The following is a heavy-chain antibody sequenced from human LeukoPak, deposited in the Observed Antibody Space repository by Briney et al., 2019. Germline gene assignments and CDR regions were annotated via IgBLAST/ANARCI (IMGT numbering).Heavy chain of an antibody. D-gene: IGHD6-13*01. CDR3: ARVRSSSSRRYYCYYGMDV. Sequence: GASVKVSCKASGGTFSSYAVSWVRQAPGQGLEWMGGIIPFFDTSNYAQKFQGRVTITADESTSTAYIELSSLRSEDTAMYYCARVRSSSSRRYYCYYGMDVWGQGTTVTVSS. J-gene: IGHJ6*02. V-gene: IGHV1-69*13. CDR1: GGTFSSYA. CDR2: IIPFFDTS.